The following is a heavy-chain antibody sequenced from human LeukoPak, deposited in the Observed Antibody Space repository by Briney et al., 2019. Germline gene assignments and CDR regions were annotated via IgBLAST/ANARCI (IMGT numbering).Heavy chain of an antibody. Sequence: PGGSLRLSCAASGFTISTYAMSWVRRAPGKGLEWVSAISGNGGKTYYADSVKGRFTISRDNSKNTLSLQMTNLRAEDTGVYYCAKNSGWPLDYYYYGTDVWGQGTTITVSS. J-gene: IGHJ6*02. CDR1: GFTISTYA. V-gene: IGHV3-23*01. D-gene: IGHD6-19*01. CDR3: AKNSGWPLDYYYYGTDV. CDR2: ISGNGGKT.